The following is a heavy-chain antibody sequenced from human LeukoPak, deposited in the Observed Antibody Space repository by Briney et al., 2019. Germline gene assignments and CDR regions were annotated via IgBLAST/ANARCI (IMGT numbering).Heavy chain of an antibody. CDR2: IHYSGTT. J-gene: IGHJ4*02. D-gene: IGHD6-6*01. CDR3: ARFGTSSSRFFDQ. CDR1: GGSISAYY. V-gene: IGHV4-59*01. Sequence: TLSLTCTVSGGSISAYYWSWIRQPPGKGLEWIGYIHYSGTTNYYPSLKSRVTIALDTSKNQFSLKPNSVTAADTAVYYCARFGTSSSRFFDQWGQGTLVTVSS.